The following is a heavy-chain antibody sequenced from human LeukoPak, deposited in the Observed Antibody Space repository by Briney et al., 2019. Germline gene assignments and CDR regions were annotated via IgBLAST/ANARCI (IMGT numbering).Heavy chain of an antibody. CDR3: ARDGVEIGSGCVDY. CDR1: GYTFTGYY. CDR2: INPNSGGT. J-gene: IGHJ4*02. D-gene: IGHD3-3*01. Sequence: ASVTVSCKASGYTFTGYYMHWVRQAPGQGLEWMGWINPNSGGTNYAQKFQGRVTMTRDTSISTAYMELSRLRSDDTAVYYCARDGVEIGSGCVDYWGQGTLVTVSS. V-gene: IGHV1-2*02.